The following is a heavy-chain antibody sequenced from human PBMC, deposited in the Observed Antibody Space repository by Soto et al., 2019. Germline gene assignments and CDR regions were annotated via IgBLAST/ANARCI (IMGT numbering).Heavy chain of an antibody. CDR3: ARSIPRAFDI. CDR2: IYYSGST. D-gene: IGHD2-21*01. Sequence: PSETLSLTCTVSGGSISSYYWSWIRQPPGKGLEWIGYIYYSGSTNYNPSLKSRVTISVDTSKNQFSLKLSSVTAADTAVYYCARSIPRAFDIWGQGTMVTVSS. J-gene: IGHJ3*02. V-gene: IGHV4-59*01. CDR1: GGSISSYY.